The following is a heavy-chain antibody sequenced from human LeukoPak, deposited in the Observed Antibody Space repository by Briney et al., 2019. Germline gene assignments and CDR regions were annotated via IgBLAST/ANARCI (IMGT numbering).Heavy chain of an antibody. D-gene: IGHD3-9*01. CDR1: GYTFTSYG. Sequence: ASVKVSCKASGYTFTSYGISWVRQAPGQGLEWMGWISAYSGNTNYAQKLQGRVTMTTDTSTSTAYMELRSLRSDDTAVYYCARVSVRYFDWLYRAFDYWGQGTLVTVSS. V-gene: IGHV1-18*01. CDR2: ISAYSGNT. CDR3: ARVSVRYFDWLYRAFDY. J-gene: IGHJ4*02.